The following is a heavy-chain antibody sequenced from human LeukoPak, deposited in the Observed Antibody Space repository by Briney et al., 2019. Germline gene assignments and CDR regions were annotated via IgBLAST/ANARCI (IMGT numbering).Heavy chain of an antibody. CDR1: GFTFINYA. D-gene: IGHD6-19*01. V-gene: IGHV3-23*01. J-gene: IGHJ6*03. CDR2: FTGGGGGA. Sequence: GGSLRLSCEASGFTFINYAMTWVRQAPGKGPEWVSGFTGGGGGAYYADPVRGRFTISRDNSMNTLSLQMNSLRAEDTAIYYCARGHNSGSYYYMDVWGKGTTVTVSS. CDR3: ARGHNSGSYYYMDV.